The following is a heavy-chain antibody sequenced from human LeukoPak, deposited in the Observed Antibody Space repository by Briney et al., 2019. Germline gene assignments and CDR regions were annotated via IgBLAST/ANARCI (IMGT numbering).Heavy chain of an antibody. V-gene: IGHV3-30*18. D-gene: IGHD6-6*01. J-gene: IGHJ4*02. CDR2: ISYDGSNK. CDR1: GFTFSSYG. Sequence: GGALRLSCAASGFTFSSYGMRWVRQAPGKGLEWVAVISYDGSNKYYADSVKGRFTISRDNSMNTLYLQMNSLRAEDTAVYYCAKDPSSSSPLGIYFDYWGPGTLVTVSS. CDR3: AKDPSSSSPLGIYFDY.